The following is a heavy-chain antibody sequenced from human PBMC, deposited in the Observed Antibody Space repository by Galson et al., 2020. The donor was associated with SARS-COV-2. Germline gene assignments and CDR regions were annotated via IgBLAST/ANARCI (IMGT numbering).Heavy chain of an antibody. V-gene: IGHV3-7*05. J-gene: IGHJ4*02. CDR3: GTAGDY. CDR2: IDDAGTRT. Sequence: TGGYLRLSCRAYGLTFNIFWMSWVRQSPGKGLEWVANIDDAGTRTYYVDSVRGRFTISRDNAKNSLYLEMNNLRVDDSAVYYCGTAGDYWGQGTLVTVSS. D-gene: IGHD3-10*01. CDR1: GLTFNIFW.